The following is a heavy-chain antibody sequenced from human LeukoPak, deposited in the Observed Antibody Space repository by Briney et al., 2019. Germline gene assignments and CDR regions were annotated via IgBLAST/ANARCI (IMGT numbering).Heavy chain of an antibody. J-gene: IGHJ5*02. CDR3: ASSPIITGTTDWFDP. V-gene: IGHV1-2*06. CDR2: INPNSGGT. CDR1: GYTFTGYY. Sequence: ASVKVSCKASGYTFTGYYMHWVRQAPGQGLEWMGRINPNSGGTNYAQKFQGRVTVTRDTSISTAYMELSRLRSDDTAVYYCASSPIITGTTDWFDPWGQGTLVTVSS. D-gene: IGHD1-20*01.